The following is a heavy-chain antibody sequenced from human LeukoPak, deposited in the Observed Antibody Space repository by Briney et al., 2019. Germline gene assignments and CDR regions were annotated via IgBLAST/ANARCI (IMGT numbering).Heavy chain of an antibody. CDR2: IKQDGSEK. CDR1: GFTFSSYW. V-gene: IGHV3-7*01. D-gene: IGHD5-18*01. CDR3: ARVVRGYSYGYDGYYYYCYYMDV. J-gene: IGHJ6*03. Sequence: GGSLRLSCAASGFTFSSYWMSWVRQAPGKGLEWVANIKQDGSEKYYVDSVKGRFTISRDNAKNSLYLQMNSLRAEDTAVYYCARVVRGYSYGYDGYYYYCYYMDVWGKGTTVTVSS.